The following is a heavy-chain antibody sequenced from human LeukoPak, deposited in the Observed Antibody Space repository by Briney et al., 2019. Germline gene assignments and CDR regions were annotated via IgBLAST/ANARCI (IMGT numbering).Heavy chain of an antibody. D-gene: IGHD5-18*01. V-gene: IGHV4-39*07. CDR3: AREPGYISFDY. CDR1: GGSISSSYY. J-gene: IGHJ4*02. Sequence: PSETLSLTCTVSGGSISSSYYWGWIRQSPGKGLEWIGSIYYSGSTYYNPSLKSRVTISVDTSKNQFSLKLSSVTAADTAVYYCAREPGYISFDYWGQGTLVTVSS. CDR2: IYYSGST.